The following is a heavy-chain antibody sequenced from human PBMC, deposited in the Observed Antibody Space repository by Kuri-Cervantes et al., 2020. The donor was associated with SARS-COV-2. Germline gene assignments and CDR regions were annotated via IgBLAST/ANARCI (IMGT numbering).Heavy chain of an antibody. CDR1: GGSISSYY. V-gene: IGHV4-59*08. CDR3: ASVPYGSGSYAYYFDY. J-gene: IGHJ4*02. Sequence: ESLKISCTVSGGSISSYYWSWIRQPPGKGLEWIGYIYYSGSTNYNPSLKSRVTISVDTSKNQFSLKLSSVTAADTAVYYCASVPYGSGSYAYYFDYWGQGTLVTVSS. CDR2: IYYSGST. D-gene: IGHD3-10*01.